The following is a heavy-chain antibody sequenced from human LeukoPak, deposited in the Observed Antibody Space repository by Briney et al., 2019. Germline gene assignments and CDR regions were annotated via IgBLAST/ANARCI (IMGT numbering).Heavy chain of an antibody. CDR2: ISSTSSYK. J-gene: IGHJ4*02. Sequence: GGSLRLSCAASGFIFSNYSMNWVRQAPGKGLEWVSSISSTSSYKYYADSVKGRFTISRDNAKNSLYLQMNSQRAEDTAVYYCASGYWGQGTLVTVSS. CDR1: GFIFSNYS. CDR3: ASGY. V-gene: IGHV3-21*01.